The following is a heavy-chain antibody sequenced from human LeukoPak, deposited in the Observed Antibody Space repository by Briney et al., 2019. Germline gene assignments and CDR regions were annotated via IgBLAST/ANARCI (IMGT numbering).Heavy chain of an antibody. CDR1: GGSFSGYY. CDR2: INHSGST. J-gene: IGHJ6*03. CDR3: ARTYYGSGSLYYYYYYMDA. D-gene: IGHD3-10*01. Sequence: SETLSLTCAVYGGSFSGYYWSWIRQPPGKGLEWIGEINHSGSTNYNPSLKSRVTISVVTSKNQFSLKLSSVTAADAAVYYCARTYYGSGSLYYYYYYMDAWGKGTTVTVSS. V-gene: IGHV4-34*01.